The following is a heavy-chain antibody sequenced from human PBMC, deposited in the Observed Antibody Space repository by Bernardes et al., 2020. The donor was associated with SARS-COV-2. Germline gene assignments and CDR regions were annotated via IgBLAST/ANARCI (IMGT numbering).Heavy chain of an antibody. J-gene: IGHJ6*02. D-gene: IGHD1-26*01. CDR2: INSDGSIT. Sequence: GSMIFSCAASGFTFSSYWMHWVRQAPGTGLVWVSRINSDGSITTYADSVKGRFTVSRDNAKNTLYLQMNSLGAEDTAVYYCARDLEWEANYYGMDVWGQGTTVTVSS. V-gene: IGHV3-74*01. CDR3: ARDLEWEANYYGMDV. CDR1: GFTFSSYW.